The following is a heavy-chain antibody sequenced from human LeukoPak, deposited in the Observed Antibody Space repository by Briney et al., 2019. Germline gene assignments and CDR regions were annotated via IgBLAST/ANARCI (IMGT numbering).Heavy chain of an antibody. Sequence: ASVKVSCKASGYTFTSYYMHWVRQAPGQGLEWMGIINPSGGSTSYAQKFQGRVTMTRDTSTSTVYMELSSLRSEDTAVYYCARTGITTYYYYGMDVWGQGTTATVSS. CDR2: INPSGGST. CDR3: ARTGITTYYYYGMDV. D-gene: IGHD3-3*01. J-gene: IGHJ6*02. V-gene: IGHV1-46*01. CDR1: GYTFTSYY.